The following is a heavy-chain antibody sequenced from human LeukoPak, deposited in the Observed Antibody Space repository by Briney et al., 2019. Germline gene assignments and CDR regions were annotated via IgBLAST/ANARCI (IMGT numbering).Heavy chain of an antibody. CDR3: ARDWTAGELALSPNY. CDR1: GFTFSSYS. D-gene: IGHD3-16*01. V-gene: IGHV3-21*01. Sequence: GGSLRLSCAASGFTFSSYSMNWVRQAPGKGLEWVSSISSSSSYIYCADSVKGRFTISRDNAKNSLYLQMNSLRAEDTAVYYCARDWTAGELALSPNYWGQGSLVTVSS. CDR2: ISSSSSYI. J-gene: IGHJ4*02.